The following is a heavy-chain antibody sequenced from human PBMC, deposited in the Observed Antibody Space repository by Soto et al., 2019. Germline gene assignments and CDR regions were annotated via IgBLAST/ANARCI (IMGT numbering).Heavy chain of an antibody. CDR2: IRSKAYGGTT. CDR3: TRVYCSGGSCYYFDY. CDR1: GFTFGDYA. D-gene: IGHD2-15*01. V-gene: IGHV3-49*03. J-gene: IGHJ4*02. Sequence: GGSLRLSCTASGFTFGDYAMSWFRQAPGKGLEWVGFIRSKAYGGTTEYAASVKGRFTISRDDSKSIAYLQMNSLKTEDTAVYYCTRVYCSGGSCYYFDYWGQGTLVTVSS.